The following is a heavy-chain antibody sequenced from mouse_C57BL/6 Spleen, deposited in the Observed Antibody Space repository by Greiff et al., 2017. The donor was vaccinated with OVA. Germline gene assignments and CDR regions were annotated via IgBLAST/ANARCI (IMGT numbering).Heavy chain of an antibody. Sequence: EVKLMESEGGLVQPGSSMKLSCTASGFTFSDYYMAWVRQVPEKGLEWVANINYDGSSTYYLDSLKSRFIISRDNAKNILYLQMSSLKSEDTATYYCARETAQGGAMDYWGQGTSVTVSS. D-gene: IGHD3-2*02. V-gene: IGHV5-16*01. J-gene: IGHJ4*01. CDR3: ARETAQGGAMDY. CDR2: INYDGSST. CDR1: GFTFSDYY.